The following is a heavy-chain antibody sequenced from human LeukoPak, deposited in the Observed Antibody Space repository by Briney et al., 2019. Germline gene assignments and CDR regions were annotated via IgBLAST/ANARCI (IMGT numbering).Heavy chain of an antibody. V-gene: IGHV1-8*03. CDR3: ARAQSHPRARYRGSYYFDY. D-gene: IGHD1-26*01. J-gene: IGHJ4*02. Sequence: GASVKVSCKASGYTFTSYDINLVRQATGQGLEWMGWMNPNSGNTGYAQKFQGRVTITRNTSISTAYMELSSLRSEDTAVYYCARAQSHPRARYRGSYYFDYWGQGTLVTVSS. CDR2: MNPNSGNT. CDR1: GYTFTSYD.